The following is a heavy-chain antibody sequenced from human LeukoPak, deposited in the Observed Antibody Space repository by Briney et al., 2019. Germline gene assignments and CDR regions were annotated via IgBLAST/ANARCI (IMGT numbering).Heavy chain of an antibody. Sequence: SETLSLTCTVSGGSVSSGSYCWSWIRQPPGKGLEWIGYIYYSGSTNYNPSLKSRVTISVDTSKNQFSLRLSSVTAADTTVYYCARESGGYDSSGYPFDYWGQGTLVTVSS. CDR2: IYYSGST. D-gene: IGHD3-22*01. J-gene: IGHJ4*02. CDR1: GGSVSSGSYC. CDR3: ARESGGYDSSGYPFDY. V-gene: IGHV4-61*01.